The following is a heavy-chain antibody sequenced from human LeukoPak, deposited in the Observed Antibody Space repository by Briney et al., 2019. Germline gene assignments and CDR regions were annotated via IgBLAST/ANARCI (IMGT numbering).Heavy chain of an antibody. D-gene: IGHD2-2*02. CDR1: GFTFSSYA. V-gene: IGHV3-30-3*01. Sequence: GGSLRLSCAASGFTFSSYAMHWVRQAPGKGLEWVAVISYDGSHKSYADSVKGRFTISRDNYKNTLYLQMNSLRAEDTAVYYCARDVCSSTSCYKGDAFDLWGQGTMVTVSS. J-gene: IGHJ3*01. CDR2: ISYDGSHK. CDR3: ARDVCSSTSCYKGDAFDL.